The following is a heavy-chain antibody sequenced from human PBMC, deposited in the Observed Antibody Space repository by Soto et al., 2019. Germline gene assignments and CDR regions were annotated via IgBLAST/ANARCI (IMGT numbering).Heavy chain of an antibody. J-gene: IGHJ4*02. D-gene: IGHD2-2*01. Sequence: EVQLVESGGGLVQPGGSLSFSCAAPGFTFSRSWFHWVHQAPGKGLVWVSHISRDGSSKNYADSVKGRFTISRDNAKNTVYLQMSSLRADDMAVYYCARDVQYQPLLGGQGTLVTVSS. V-gene: IGHV3-74*01. CDR2: ISRDGSSK. CDR1: GFTFSRSW. CDR3: ARDVQYQPLL.